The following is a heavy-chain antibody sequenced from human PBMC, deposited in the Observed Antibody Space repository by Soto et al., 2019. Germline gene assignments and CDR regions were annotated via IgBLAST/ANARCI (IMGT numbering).Heavy chain of an antibody. CDR2: IYDSGST. CDR3: AREVIPLTTDWYFDL. Sequence: QLQLRESGPGLVKPSETLSLTCTVSGGSISGGVGGLYYWSWIRQPPGKGLEWISYIYDSGSTYYNPSRKSRVNISVDTSKNQSSLRLSSVTAADTAVYYCAREVIPLTTDWYFDLWGRGTLVTVSS. CDR1: GGSISGGVGGLYY. D-gene: IGHD4-17*01. V-gene: IGHV4-30-4*01. J-gene: IGHJ2*01.